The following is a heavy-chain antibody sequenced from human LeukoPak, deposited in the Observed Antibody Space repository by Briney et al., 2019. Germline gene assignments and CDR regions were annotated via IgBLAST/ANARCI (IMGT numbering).Heavy chain of an antibody. CDR1: DASISDYY. J-gene: IGHJ4*02. D-gene: IGHD3-22*01. CDR2: IYTSGST. V-gene: IGHV4-4*07. Sequence: SETLSLTCTVSDASISDYYWSWIRQPAGKGLEWIGRIYTSGSTNYNPSLKSRVAMSVDTFRNQFSLRLNSVTAADTAVYYCARASYGSSGYYYFDHWGQGTLVTVSS. CDR3: ARASYGSSGYYYFDH.